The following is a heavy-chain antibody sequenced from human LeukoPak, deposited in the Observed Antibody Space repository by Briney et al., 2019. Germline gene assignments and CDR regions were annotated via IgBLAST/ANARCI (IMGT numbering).Heavy chain of an antibody. CDR2: ISSSSSYI. D-gene: IGHD3-22*01. V-gene: IGHV3-21*01. CDR1: GFTVSSNY. CDR3: ARDLLYYDSSGGDY. Sequence: GGSLRLSCAASGFTVSSNYMSWVRQAPGKGLEWVSSISSSSSYIYYADSVKGRFTISRDNARKSLYLQMNSLRAEDTAVYYCARDLLYYDSSGGDYWGQGTLVTVSS. J-gene: IGHJ4*02.